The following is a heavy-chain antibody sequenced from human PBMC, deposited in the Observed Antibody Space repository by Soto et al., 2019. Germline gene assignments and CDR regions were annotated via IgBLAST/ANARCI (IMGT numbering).Heavy chain of an antibody. CDR2: VYYRGRS. D-gene: IGHD2-8*01. CDR3: VSQRTSVLTQAYFDS. J-gene: IGHJ4*02. CDR1: GGSVSNSNYY. Sequence: SGTLSLTCTVSGGSVSNSNYYWGWIRQSLGKGLEWIGSVYYRGRSYSKSSVKSRVTIPVDTSKNQFSLNLNSVTASDTAVYYCVSQRTSVLTQAYFDSCGPGALVPLSS. V-gene: IGHV4-39*01.